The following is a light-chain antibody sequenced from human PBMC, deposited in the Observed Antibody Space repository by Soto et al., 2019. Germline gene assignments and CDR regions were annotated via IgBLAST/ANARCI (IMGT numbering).Light chain of an antibody. CDR2: GAS. CDR3: QQYNNWPRT. V-gene: IGKV3-15*01. J-gene: IGKJ1*01. Sequence: EIVMTQSPATLSVSPGERATLSCRASQSVGSNLAWYQQKPGQAPRLLIYGASTRATGIPARFSGSGSGTEFTLTISSLQSEDSAVYYCQQYNNWPRTFGQGTKVDIK. CDR1: QSVGSN.